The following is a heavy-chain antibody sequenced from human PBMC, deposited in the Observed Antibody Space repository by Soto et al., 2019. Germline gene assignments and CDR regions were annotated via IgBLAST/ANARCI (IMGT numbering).Heavy chain of an antibody. Sequence: ASVKVSCKASGYNFNIYGINWVRQAPGQGLELMGWISAYDGKTTYAEKLQGRVTMTTDESTSTAYMELRSLRSEDTAVYYCARVWVDYYDSSGYYLDAFDIWGQGTMVTVS. CDR1: GYNFNIYG. D-gene: IGHD3-22*01. CDR3: ARVWVDYYDSSGYYLDAFDI. CDR2: ISAYDGKT. J-gene: IGHJ3*02. V-gene: IGHV1-18*01.